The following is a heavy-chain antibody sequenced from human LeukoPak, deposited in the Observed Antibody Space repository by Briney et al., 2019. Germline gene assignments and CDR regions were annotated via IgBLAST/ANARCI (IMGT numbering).Heavy chain of an antibody. CDR1: GFTFDDYG. V-gene: IGHV3-20*01. CDR3: ARGGSYYYYYYMDV. D-gene: IGHD3-10*01. J-gene: IGHJ6*03. Sequence: GGSLRLSCSASGFTFDDYGMSWVRQAPGKGLEWVSGINWNGGSTGYADSVKGRFTISRDNAKNSLYLHMNSLRAEDTALYHCARGGSYYYYYYMDVWGKGTTVTVSS. CDR2: INWNGGST.